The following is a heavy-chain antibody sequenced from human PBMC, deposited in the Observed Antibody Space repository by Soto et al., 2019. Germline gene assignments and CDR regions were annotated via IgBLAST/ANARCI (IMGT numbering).Heavy chain of an antibody. CDR3: AHRRGAYYFDY. CDR2: IYWDGDK. J-gene: IGHJ4*02. CDR1: GFSLSTNGVG. V-gene: IGHV2-5*02. Sequence: QITLKESGPTLVKPTQTLTLTCTFSGFSLSTNGVGVGWIRQPPGKALEWLALIYWDGDKRYSPSLKSRLTITKDTSKYQVVLTMTNMDPVDTATYYCAHRRGAYYFDYWGQGTLVTVSS. D-gene: IGHD1-26*01.